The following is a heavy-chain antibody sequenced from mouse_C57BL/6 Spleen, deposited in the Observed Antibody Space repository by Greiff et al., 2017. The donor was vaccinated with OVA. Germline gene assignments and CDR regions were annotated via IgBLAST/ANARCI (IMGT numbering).Heavy chain of an antibody. J-gene: IGHJ4*01. CDR1: GYTFTDYE. CDR2: IDPETGGT. D-gene: IGHD6-2*01. CDR3: TRSGSPLAMDY. Sequence: VQLQQSGAELVRPGASVTLSCKASGYTFTDYEMHWVKQTPVHGLEWIGAIDPETGGTAYNQKFKGKAILTADKSSSTAYMELRSLTSDDSAVYYCTRSGSPLAMDYWGQGTSVTVSS. V-gene: IGHV1-15*01.